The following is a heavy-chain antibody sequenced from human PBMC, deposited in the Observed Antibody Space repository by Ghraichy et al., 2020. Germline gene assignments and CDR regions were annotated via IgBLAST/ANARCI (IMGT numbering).Heavy chain of an antibody. CDR3: AKVFSTMIVVSYAFDI. CDR1: GFTFSSYA. D-gene: IGHD3-22*01. CDR2: ISGSGGST. Sequence: GSLRLSCAASGFTFSSYAMSWVRQAPGKGLEWVSAISGSGGSTYYADSVKGRFTISRDNSKNTLYLQMNSLRAEDTAVYYCAKVFSTMIVVSYAFDIWGQGTMVTVSS. J-gene: IGHJ3*02. V-gene: IGHV3-23*01.